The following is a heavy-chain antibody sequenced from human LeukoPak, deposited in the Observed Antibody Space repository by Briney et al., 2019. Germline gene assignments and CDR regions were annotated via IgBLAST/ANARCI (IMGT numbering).Heavy chain of an antibody. Sequence: TGGSLRLSCAASGFTFSSYGMHWVRQAPGKGLEWVAFIRYDGSNKYYADSVKGRFTISRDNSKNTLYLQMNSLRAEDTAVYYCAKDLLRSAAYWGQGTLVTVSS. V-gene: IGHV3-30*02. CDR3: AKDLLRSAAY. CDR1: GFTFSSYG. J-gene: IGHJ4*02. CDR2: IRYDGSNK.